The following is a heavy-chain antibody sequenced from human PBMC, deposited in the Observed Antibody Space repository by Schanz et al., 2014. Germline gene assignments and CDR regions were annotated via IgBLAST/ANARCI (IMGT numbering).Heavy chain of an antibody. J-gene: IGHJ6*02. CDR2: IIPILGIA. CDR3: ARGPPQGYSYGHNIGAYYYGMDV. D-gene: IGHD5-18*01. V-gene: IGHV1-69*02. CDR1: GGTFSTYT. Sequence: QVQLVQSGAEVKKPGSSVKVSCKASGGTFSTYTISWVRQAPGQRLEWMGRIIPILGIANYAQNFQGRVTITADKSTSTAYMELRSLRSEDTAVYYCARGPPQGYSYGHNIGAYYYGMDVWGQGTTVTDSS.